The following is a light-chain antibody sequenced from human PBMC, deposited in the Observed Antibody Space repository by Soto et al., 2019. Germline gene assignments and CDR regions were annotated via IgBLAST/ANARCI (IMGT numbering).Light chain of an antibody. Sequence: DIQVTQSPSSVSASVGDRVTITCRASQDIAAYLAWYQHKPGRAPELLIHAASSLQSGVPSRFSGGGSGTDFTLTISSLQPEDFATYYCQQSYSSITFGQGTRLEIK. CDR2: AAS. CDR3: QQSYSSIT. J-gene: IGKJ5*01. V-gene: IGKV1-12*01. CDR1: QDIAAY.